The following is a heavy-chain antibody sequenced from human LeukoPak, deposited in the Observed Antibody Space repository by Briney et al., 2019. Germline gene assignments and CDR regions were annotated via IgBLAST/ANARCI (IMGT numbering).Heavy chain of an antibody. CDR2: IIPIFGTA. CDR3: ARGGRDFDWSQRFDY. V-gene: IGHV1-69*05. J-gene: IGHJ4*02. CDR1: GGTFSSYA. Sequence: ASVKVSCKASGGTFSSYAISWVRQAPGQGLEWMARIIPIFGTANYAQKFQGRVTITTDESTSTAYMELSSLRSEDTAVYYCARGGRDFDWSQRFDYWGQGTLVTVSS. D-gene: IGHD3-9*01.